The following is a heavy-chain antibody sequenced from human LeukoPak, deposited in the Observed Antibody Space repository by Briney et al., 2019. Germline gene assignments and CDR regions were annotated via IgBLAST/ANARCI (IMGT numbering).Heavy chain of an antibody. Sequence: GGSLRLSCVASGVTLSGYWSHWVRQAPGEGLVWVARINPDGSITSYADSVKGRITISRDNAKNTLYLQMNSLRAEDTAVYYCARDLHGAHDYWGQGTLVTVSS. CDR1: GVTLSGYW. J-gene: IGHJ4*02. D-gene: IGHD4-17*01. V-gene: IGHV3-74*01. CDR2: INPDGSIT. CDR3: ARDLHGAHDY.